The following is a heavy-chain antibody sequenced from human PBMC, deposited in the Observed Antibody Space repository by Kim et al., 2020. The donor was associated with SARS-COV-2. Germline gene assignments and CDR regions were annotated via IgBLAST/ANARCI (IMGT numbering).Heavy chain of an antibody. V-gene: IGHV4-39*01. CDR3: ARHRRSRKSSWFDP. CDR1: GGSISSSSYY. CDR2: IYYSGST. J-gene: IGHJ5*02. Sequence: SETLSLTCTVSGGSISSSSYYWGWIRQPPGKGLEWIGSIYYSGSTYYNPSLKSRVTISVDTSKNQFSLKLSSVTAADTAVYYCARHRRSRKSSWFDPWGQGTLVTVSS.